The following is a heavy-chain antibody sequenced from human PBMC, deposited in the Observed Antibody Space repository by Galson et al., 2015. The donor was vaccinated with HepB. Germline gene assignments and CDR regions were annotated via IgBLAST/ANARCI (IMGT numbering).Heavy chain of an antibody. D-gene: IGHD6-19*01. CDR2: IKQDGSGE. J-gene: IGHJ6*02. V-gene: IGHV3-7*01. CDR1: GITFSNYW. CDR3: ARDRQWLGADYYFGMDV. Sequence: SLRLSCAGSGITFSNYWMSWVRQAAGKGLEWVANIKQDGSGEYYVDSVRGRFTISGDNAKNSLYLQMDSLRPEDTAVYYCARDRQWLGADYYFGMDVWGQGPTVPVSS.